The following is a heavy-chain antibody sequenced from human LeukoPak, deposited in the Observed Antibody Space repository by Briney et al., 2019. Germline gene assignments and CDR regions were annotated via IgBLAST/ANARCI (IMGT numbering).Heavy chain of an antibody. CDR2: IYTSGST. J-gene: IGHJ5*02. D-gene: IGHD1-26*01. V-gene: IGHV4-4*07. CDR3: ARGGIVGSRTNWFDP. CDR1: GGSISSYY. Sequence: SETLSLTCTVSGGSISSYYWSWIRQPAGKGLEWIGRIYTSGSTNYNPSLKSRVTMSVDTSKNQFSLKLSSETAADTAVYYCARGGIVGSRTNWFDPWGQGILVTVSS.